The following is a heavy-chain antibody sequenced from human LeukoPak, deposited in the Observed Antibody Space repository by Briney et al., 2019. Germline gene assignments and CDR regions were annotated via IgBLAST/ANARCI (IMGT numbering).Heavy chain of an antibody. CDR1: GGSFSGYY. CDR3: ARGSKGSSARGYYYYMDV. V-gene: IGHV4-34*01. CDR2: INHSGST. Sequence: SGTLSLTCAVYGGSFSGYYWSWIRQPPGKGLEWIGEINHSGSTNYNPSLKSRVTISVDTSKNQFSLKLSSVTAADTAVYYCARGSKGSSARGYYYYMDVWGKGTTVTVSS. D-gene: IGHD6-6*01. J-gene: IGHJ6*03.